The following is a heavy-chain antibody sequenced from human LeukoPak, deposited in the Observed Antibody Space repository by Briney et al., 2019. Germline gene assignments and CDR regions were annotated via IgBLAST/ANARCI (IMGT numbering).Heavy chain of an antibody. D-gene: IGHD3-3*01. Sequence: GGPLRLSCAASGFTFSSYAMSWVRQAPGKGLEWVSAISGSGGSTYYADSVKGRFTISRDNSKNTLYLQMNSLRAEDTAVYYCAKGGGRYDFWSGYYNLYYFDYWGQGTLVTVSS. CDR1: GFTFSSYA. CDR2: ISGSGGST. J-gene: IGHJ4*02. V-gene: IGHV3-23*01. CDR3: AKGGGRYDFWSGYYNLYYFDY.